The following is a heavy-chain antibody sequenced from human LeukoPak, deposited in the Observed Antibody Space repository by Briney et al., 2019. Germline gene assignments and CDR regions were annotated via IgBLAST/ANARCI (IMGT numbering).Heavy chain of an antibody. CDR3: ARDGYFDY. V-gene: IGHV1-18*01. Sequence: ASVKVSCKASGYTFSNCGIAWVRQAPGQGLEWMGWISAYNGNMNYAQKLQGRVTMTTDTSTSTAYMELRSLRSDDTAVYYCARDGYFDYWGQGTLVTVSS. J-gene: IGHJ4*02. CDR2: ISAYNGNM. CDR1: GYTFSNCG.